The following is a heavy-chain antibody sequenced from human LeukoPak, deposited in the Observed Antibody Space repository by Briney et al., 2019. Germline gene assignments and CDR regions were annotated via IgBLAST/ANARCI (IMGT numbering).Heavy chain of an antibody. V-gene: IGHV3-7*01. D-gene: IGHD1-1*01. CDR2: IKQDGSQI. J-gene: IGHJ3*02. CDR1: GFTFTNYW. CDR3: MSTTRSRSFDI. Sequence: PGGSLRLSCAASGFTFTNYWMNWVRQAPGKGLEWVAHIKQDGSQIYYVDSVKGRFTISRDNSKSSLYLQMNTLRAEDTAVYYCMSTTRSRSFDIWGQGTMVTVSS.